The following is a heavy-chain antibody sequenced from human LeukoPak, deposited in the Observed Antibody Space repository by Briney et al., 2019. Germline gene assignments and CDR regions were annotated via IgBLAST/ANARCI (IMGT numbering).Heavy chain of an antibody. V-gene: IGHV3-74*01. CDR2: IKSDGITI. Sequence: GGSLRLSCAASGFTFSNYMMDWVRQARGQGLVWVSRIKSDGITITYADSVKGRFTISRDNAKNTLYLQMNSLRAEDTAVYYCLRDLNWSLDQWGQGTLVTVSS. J-gene: IGHJ4*02. D-gene: IGHD1-20*01. CDR1: GFTFSNYM. CDR3: LRDLNWSLDQ.